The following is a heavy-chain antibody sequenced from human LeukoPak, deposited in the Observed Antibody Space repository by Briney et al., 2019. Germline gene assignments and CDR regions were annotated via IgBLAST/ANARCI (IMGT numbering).Heavy chain of an antibody. J-gene: IGHJ5*02. V-gene: IGHV1-46*01. CDR3: ARAALPTTVTTFGNWFDP. CDR1: GYTFTGYY. CDR2: INPSGGST. Sequence: ASVKVSCKASGYTFTGYYMHWVRQAPGQGLEWMGIINPSGGSTRYAQKFQGRVTMTRDMSTSTVYMELSSLRSEDTAVYYCARAALPTTVTTFGNWFDPWGQGTLVTVSS. D-gene: IGHD4-11*01.